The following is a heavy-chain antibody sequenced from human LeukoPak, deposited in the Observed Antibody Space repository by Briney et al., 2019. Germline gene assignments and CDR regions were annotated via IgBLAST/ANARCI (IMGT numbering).Heavy chain of an antibody. CDR3: ARDGITGTKRGSVSGFDP. CDR1: GYTFTSYY. J-gene: IGHJ5*02. Sequence: ASVKVSCKASGYTFTSYYMHWVRQAPGQGLEWMGIINPSGGSTSYAQKFQGRVTMTRDTSTSTVYMELSSLRSEDTAVYYCARDGITGTKRGSVSGFDPWGQGTLVTVSS. CDR2: INPSGGST. V-gene: IGHV1-46*01. D-gene: IGHD1-20*01.